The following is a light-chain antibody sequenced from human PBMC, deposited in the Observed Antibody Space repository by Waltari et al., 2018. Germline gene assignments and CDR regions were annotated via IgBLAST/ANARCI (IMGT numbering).Light chain of an antibody. CDR3: QSYVTSRGAFYI. CDR2: DNS. Sequence: QSVLTQPPSVSGALGQRVTISCTGSSSNIGGGYHVHWYQQLPGTSPKLVIFDNSARPSGVPDRFSGSRSGSSASLAISGLQAEDEGDYYCQSYVTSRGAFYIFGTGTKVTVL. J-gene: IGLJ1*01. V-gene: IGLV1-40*01. CDR1: SSNIGGGYH.